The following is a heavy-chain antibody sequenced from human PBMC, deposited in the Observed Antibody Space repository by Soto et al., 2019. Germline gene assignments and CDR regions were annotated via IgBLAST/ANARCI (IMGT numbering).Heavy chain of an antibody. D-gene: IGHD4-17*01. J-gene: IGHJ6*02. CDR3: AKFYYGDYSYYYYGMDV. Sequence: EVQVLESGGGLVQPGGSRRLSCAASGFTFSSYAMSWVRQAPGKGLEWVSAISGSGDSTRYADSVQGRFTISRDTSKHTLYLQMNSLRAEDTAVYYCAKFYYGDYSYYYYGMDVWGQGTTVTVSS. CDR1: GFTFSSYA. V-gene: IGHV3-23*01. CDR2: ISGSGDST.